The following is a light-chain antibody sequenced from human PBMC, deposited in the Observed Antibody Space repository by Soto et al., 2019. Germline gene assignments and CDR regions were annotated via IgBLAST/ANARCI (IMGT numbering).Light chain of an antibody. V-gene: IGKV1-5*01. CDR1: QSISSW. Sequence: DIQMTPSPSTLSASVGDRVTINCRASQSISSWLAWYQQKPGKAPKLLIYDASSLESGVPSRFSGSGSGTEFTLTISSLQPDDFATYYCQQYNSYSRTFGQGTKVDI. CDR2: DAS. J-gene: IGKJ1*01. CDR3: QQYNSYSRT.